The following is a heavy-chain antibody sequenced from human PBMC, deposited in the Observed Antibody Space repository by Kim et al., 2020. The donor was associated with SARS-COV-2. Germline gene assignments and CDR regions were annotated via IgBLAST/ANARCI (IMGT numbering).Heavy chain of an antibody. CDR3: ARGPEYYYGSAEHSRLDY. CDR1: GFTFSSYG. CDR2: ISYDGSNK. J-gene: IGHJ4*02. V-gene: IGHV3-33*05. Sequence: GGSLRLSCAASGFTFSSYGMHWVRQAPGKGLEWVAVISYDGSNKYYADSVKGRFTISRDNSKNTLYLQMNSLRAEDTAVYYCARGPEYYYGSAEHSRLDYWGQGTLVTVSS. D-gene: IGHD3-10*01.